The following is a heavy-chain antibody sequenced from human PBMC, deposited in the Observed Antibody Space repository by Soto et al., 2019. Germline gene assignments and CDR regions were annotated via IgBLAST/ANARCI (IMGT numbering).Heavy chain of an antibody. J-gene: IGHJ6*02. CDR2: IYPGDSDT. Sequence: ESLKISCKGSGYSFTSYWIGWVRQMPGKGLEWMGIIYPGDSDTRYSPSFQGQVTISADKSISTAYMKWSSLKASDTAMYYCARAKSSSWPLYYYGMDVWGPGTKVTVSS. V-gene: IGHV5-51*01. D-gene: IGHD6-13*01. CDR3: ARAKSSSWPLYYYGMDV. CDR1: GYSFTSYW.